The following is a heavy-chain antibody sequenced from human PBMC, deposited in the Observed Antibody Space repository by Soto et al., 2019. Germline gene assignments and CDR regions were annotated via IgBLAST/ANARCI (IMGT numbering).Heavy chain of an antibody. CDR3: ARVGWMATTNNARGNYYYGMDV. V-gene: IGHV1-69*12. CDR2: IIPIFGTA. J-gene: IGHJ6*02. D-gene: IGHD1-1*01. Sequence: QVQLVQSGAEVKKPGSSVKVSCKASGGTFSSYAISWVRQAPGQGLEWMGGIIPIFGTANYAQKFQGRVTITADESTSTAYMELSSLRSEDTAVYYWARVGWMATTNNARGNYYYGMDVWGQGTTVTVSS. CDR1: GGTFSSYA.